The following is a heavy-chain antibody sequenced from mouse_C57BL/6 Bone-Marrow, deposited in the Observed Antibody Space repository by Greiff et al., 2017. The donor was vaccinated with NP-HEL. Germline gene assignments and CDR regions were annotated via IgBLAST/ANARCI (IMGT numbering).Heavy chain of an antibody. CDR2: IHPNSGST. J-gene: IGHJ3*01. CDR3: ARFYYDYDEGD. CDR1: GYTFTSYW. V-gene: IGHV1-64*01. Sequence: QLQQPGAELVKPGASVKLSCKASGYTFTSYWMHWVKQRPGQGLEWIGMIHPNSGSTNYNEKFKSKATLTVDKSSSTAYMQLSSLTSDDSAVYYCARFYYDYDEGDWGQGTLVTVSA. D-gene: IGHD2-4*01.